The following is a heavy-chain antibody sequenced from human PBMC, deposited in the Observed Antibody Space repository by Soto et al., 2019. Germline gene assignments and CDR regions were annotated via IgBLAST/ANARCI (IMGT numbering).Heavy chain of an antibody. CDR3: ARDPRYHYYDSSGYSGVYFDY. V-gene: IGHV3-30-3*01. Sequence: GGSLRLSCAASGFTFSSYAMHWVRQAPGKGLEWVAVISYDGSNKYYADSVKGRFTISRDNSKNTLYLQMNSLRAEDTAVYYCARDPRYHYYDSSGYSGVYFDYWGQGTLVTVSS. D-gene: IGHD3-22*01. CDR1: GFTFSSYA. J-gene: IGHJ4*02. CDR2: ISYDGSNK.